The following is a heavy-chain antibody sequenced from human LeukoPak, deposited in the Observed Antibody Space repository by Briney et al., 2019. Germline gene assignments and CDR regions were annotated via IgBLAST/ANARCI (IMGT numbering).Heavy chain of an antibody. CDR3: AKVMNYYDTSGYYGPFDY. V-gene: IGHV3-7*03. D-gene: IGHD3-22*01. Sequence: GGSLRLSCAASGFTFSSYWMSWVRQAPGKGLEWVANIKQDGSEKYYVDSVKGRFTISRDNSKNTLYLQMNSLRAEDTAVYYCAKVMNYYDTSGYYGPFDYWGQGTLVTVSS. J-gene: IGHJ4*02. CDR1: GFTFSSYW. CDR2: IKQDGSEK.